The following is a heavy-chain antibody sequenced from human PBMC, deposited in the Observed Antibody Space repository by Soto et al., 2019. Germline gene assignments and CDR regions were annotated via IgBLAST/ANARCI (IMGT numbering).Heavy chain of an antibody. Sequence: EVQLVESGGGLVQPGGSLRLSCTASGFSFSSHWMTWVRQAPGKGLEWVARIKEDGSDKYYVDPVKGRFTISRDNAEKSLYVQKNGLRAKDTAMYHCAGYGSLIVAWAQGTRVNV. V-gene: IGHV3-7*05. D-gene: IGHD2-15*01. J-gene: IGHJ5*02. CDR2: IKEDGSDK. CDR3: AGYGSLIVA. CDR1: GFSFSSHW.